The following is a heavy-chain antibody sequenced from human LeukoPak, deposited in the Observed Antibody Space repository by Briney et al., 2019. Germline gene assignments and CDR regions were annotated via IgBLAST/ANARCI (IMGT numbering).Heavy chain of an antibody. CDR1: GFTFSSYS. V-gene: IGHV3-21*01. CDR2: ISSSSSYI. J-gene: IGHJ4*02. CDR3: ARDLSHNWNYDC. D-gene: IGHD1-7*01. Sequence: GGSLRLSCAASGFTFSSYSMNWVRQAPGKGLEWVSSISSSSSYIYYADSVKGRFTISRDNAKNSLYLQMNSLRAEDTAVYYRARDLSHNWNYDCWGQGTLVTVSS.